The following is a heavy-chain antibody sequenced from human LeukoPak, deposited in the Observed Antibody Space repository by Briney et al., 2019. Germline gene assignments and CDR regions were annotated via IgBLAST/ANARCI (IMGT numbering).Heavy chain of an antibody. D-gene: IGHD2-15*01. CDR3: ARGRKRYCSGGSCPDY. CDR1: GYTFTSYD. Sequence: GASVKVSCKASGYTFTSYDINWVRQATGQGLEWMGWMNPNSGNTGYAQKFQGRVTMTRNTSISTAYMELSSLRSEDTAVYYCARGRKRYCSGGSCPDYWGQGTLVTVSS. CDR2: MNPNSGNT. V-gene: IGHV1-8*01. J-gene: IGHJ4*02.